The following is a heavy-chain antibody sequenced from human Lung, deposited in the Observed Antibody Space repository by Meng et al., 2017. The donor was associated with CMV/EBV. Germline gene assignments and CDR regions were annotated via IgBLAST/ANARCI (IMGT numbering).Heavy chain of an antibody. CDR1: GYTFTGYY. CDR2: INPNTGGT. CDR3: ASPYVLRNYGMDV. J-gene: IGHJ6*02. Sequence: ASVKVSXKASGYTFTGYYIHWVRQAPGQGLEWMGWINPNTGGTNYAQNFQGRVTMTRDTSISAVYMELSRLRSDDTAVYYCASPYVLRNYGMDVWGQGTTVXVSS. D-gene: IGHD2-8*01. V-gene: IGHV1-2*02.